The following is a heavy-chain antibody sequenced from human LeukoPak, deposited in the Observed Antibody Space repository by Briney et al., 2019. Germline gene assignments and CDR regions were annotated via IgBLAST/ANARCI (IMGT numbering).Heavy chain of an antibody. CDR3: ARGPESGCSSTSCYNYYYMDV. CDR1: GGSISSYY. V-gene: IGHV4-4*07. CDR2: IYTSGST. D-gene: IGHD2-2*02. J-gene: IGHJ6*03. Sequence: PSETLSLTCTVSGGSISSYYWSWIRQPAGKGLEWIGRIYTSGSTNYNPSLKSRVTMSVDTSKNQFSLKLSSVTAADTAVYYCARGPESGCSSTSCYNYYYMDVWGKGTTVTVSS.